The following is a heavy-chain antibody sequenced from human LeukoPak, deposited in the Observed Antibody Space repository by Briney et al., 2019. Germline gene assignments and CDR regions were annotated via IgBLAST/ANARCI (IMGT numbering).Heavy chain of an antibody. CDR1: GFTFSSYW. J-gene: IGHJ1*01. V-gene: IGHV3-7*01. CDR3: ARAPSEIGGYYPEYFRH. Sequence: QSGGSLRLSCAASGFTFSSYWMSWVRQAPGKGLEWVANIKQDGSEKYYVDSVKGRFTISRDNAKNTVSLQMNSLRPEDTGVYYCARAPSEIGGYYPEYFRHWGQGTLVTVSS. D-gene: IGHD3-22*01. CDR2: IKQDGSEK.